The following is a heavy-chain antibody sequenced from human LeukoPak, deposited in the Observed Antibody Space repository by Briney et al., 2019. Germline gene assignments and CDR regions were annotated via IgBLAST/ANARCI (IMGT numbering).Heavy chain of an antibody. V-gene: IGHV4-59*01. D-gene: IGHD5-18*01. CDR2: IYYSGST. CDR1: GGSISDYY. J-gene: IGHJ4*02. Sequence: PSETLSLTCTVSGGSISDYYWNWMRQPPGKGLEWIGYIYYSGSTNYNPPLKSRVTISVDTSKNQFSLKLSSVTAADTAVYYCARSGRGYSYGPDYWGQGTMVTVSS. CDR3: ARSGRGYSYGPDY.